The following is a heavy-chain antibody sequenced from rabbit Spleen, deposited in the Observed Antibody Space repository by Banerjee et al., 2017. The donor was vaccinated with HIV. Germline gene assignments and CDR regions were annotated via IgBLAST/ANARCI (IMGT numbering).Heavy chain of an antibody. CDR1: GFSFSSSHY. CDR2: MYTGSSGTT. D-gene: IGHD8-1*01. J-gene: IGHJ6*01. Sequence: QSLEESGGDLVKPGASLTLTCTASGFSFSSSHYMCWVRQAPGKGLEWIACMYTGSSGTTYYASWAKGRFTISKTSSTTVTLQMPSLTAADTATYFCARDTASSFSSYGMDLWGQATLVTVS. CDR3: ARDTASSFSSYGMDL. V-gene: IGHV1S40*01.